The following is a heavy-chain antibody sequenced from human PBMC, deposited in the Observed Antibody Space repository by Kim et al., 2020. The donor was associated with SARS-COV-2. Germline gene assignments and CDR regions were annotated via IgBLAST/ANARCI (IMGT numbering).Heavy chain of an antibody. CDR3: ARDVTAMAPGYYYCMDV. CDR2: IIPILGIS. V-gene: IGHV1-69*04. Sequence: SVKVSCKASGGTFSSSAISWVRQAPGQGLEWMGRIIPILGISNYAQKFQGRVTITADKSTSTAYMELSSLRSEDTAVYYCARDVTAMAPGYYYCMDVWG. CDR1: GGTFSSSA. J-gene: IGHJ6*02. D-gene: IGHD5-18*01.